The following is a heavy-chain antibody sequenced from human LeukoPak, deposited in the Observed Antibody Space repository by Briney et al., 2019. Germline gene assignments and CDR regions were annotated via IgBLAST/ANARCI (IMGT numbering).Heavy chain of an antibody. CDR1: GFTFSSYA. J-gene: IGHJ4*02. V-gene: IGHV3-30*03. D-gene: IGHD6-25*01. CDR3: ARDLRRIAAYYFDF. CDR2: IASDGRDK. Sequence: GGSLRLSCAGSGFTFSSYAMSWVSQAPGKGLEWVAVIASDGRDKHHAESVKGRFTISRDNSKSTLYLQTNSLRAEDTAVYYCARDLRRIAAYYFDFWGQGTLVTVSA.